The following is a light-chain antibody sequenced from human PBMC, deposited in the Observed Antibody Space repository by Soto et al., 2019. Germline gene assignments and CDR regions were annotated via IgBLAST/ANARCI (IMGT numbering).Light chain of an antibody. Sequence: EIVLTQSPGTLSFSPGERATLSCRASQSVSSTYLAWYQQKPGRAPRLLIYGASSRAAGIPDRFSGRGSGTDFTLTISRLEPEDFAVYYCQQYVRSPLTFGGGTKVEIK. J-gene: IGKJ4*01. CDR3: QQYVRSPLT. CDR2: GAS. CDR1: QSVSSTY. V-gene: IGKV3-20*01.